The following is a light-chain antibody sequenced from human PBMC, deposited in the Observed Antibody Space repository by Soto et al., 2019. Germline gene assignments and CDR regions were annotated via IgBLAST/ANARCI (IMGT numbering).Light chain of an antibody. V-gene: IGKV4-1*01. CDR2: WAS. CDR3: QQYHSAPQS. J-gene: IGKJ1*01. CDR1: QSVLYSPNNKNY. Sequence: DIVMTQSPDSLAVSLGERATINCKSSQSVLYSPNNKNYLAWYQQRPGQPPKLLIYWASTRESGVPDRFSGSGSGTDFTLTISSLQVEDVAFYYCQQYHSAPQSFGQGTKVEIK.